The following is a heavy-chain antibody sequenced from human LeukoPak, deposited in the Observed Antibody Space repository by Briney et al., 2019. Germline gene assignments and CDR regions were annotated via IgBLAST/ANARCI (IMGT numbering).Heavy chain of an antibody. D-gene: IGHD6-13*01. CDR1: GGSISSGSYY. V-gene: IGHV4-61*02. J-gene: IGHJ6*03. Sequence: SETLSLTCTVSGGSISSGSYYWSWIRQPAGKGLEWIGRIYTSGSTNYNPSLKSRVTISVDTSKNQFSLKLSSVTAADTAVYYCARRSKGEAAYYYYYYMDVWGKGTTVTVSS. CDR3: ARRSKGEAAYYYYYYMDV. CDR2: IYTSGST.